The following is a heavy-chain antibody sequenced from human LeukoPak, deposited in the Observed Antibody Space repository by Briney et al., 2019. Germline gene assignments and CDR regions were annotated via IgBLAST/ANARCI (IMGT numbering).Heavy chain of an antibody. CDR1: GYTFTGYY. Sequence: ASVKVSCKASGYTFTGYYMHWVRQAPGQGPEWMGWINPNSGGTNYAQKFQGRVTMTRDTSISTAYMELSRLRSDDTAVYYCARDVSHLAARVYYYYMDVWGKGTTVTVSS. J-gene: IGHJ6*03. V-gene: IGHV1-2*02. CDR3: ARDVSHLAARVYYYYMDV. D-gene: IGHD6-6*01. CDR2: INPNSGGT.